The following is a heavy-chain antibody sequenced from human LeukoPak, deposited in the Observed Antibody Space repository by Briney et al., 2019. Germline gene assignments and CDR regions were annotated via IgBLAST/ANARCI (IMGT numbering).Heavy chain of an antibody. CDR3: AELGITMIGGV. D-gene: IGHD3-10*02. CDR2: ISSSSSYI. J-gene: IGHJ6*04. V-gene: IGHV3-21*01. CDR1: GFTFSSYS. Sequence: GGSLRLSCAASGFTFSSYSMSWVRQAPGKGLEWVSSISSSSSYIYYSDSVKGRFTISRDNAKNSLYLQMNSLRAEDTAVYYCAELGITMIGGVWGKETTVTISS.